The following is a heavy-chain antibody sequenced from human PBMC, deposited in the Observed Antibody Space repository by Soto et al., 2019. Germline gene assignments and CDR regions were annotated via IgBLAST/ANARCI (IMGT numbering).Heavy chain of an antibody. CDR1: GYTFTSYG. CDR3: ARSRVVVAATPFWFDP. D-gene: IGHD2-15*01. CDR2: ISAYNGNT. Sequence: ASVKVSCKASGYTFTSYGISWVRQAPGQGLEWMGWISAYNGNTNYAQKLQGRVTMTTDTSTSTAYMELRSLRSDDTAVYYCARSRVVVAATPFWFDPWGQGTLVTVS. V-gene: IGHV1-18*01. J-gene: IGHJ5*02.